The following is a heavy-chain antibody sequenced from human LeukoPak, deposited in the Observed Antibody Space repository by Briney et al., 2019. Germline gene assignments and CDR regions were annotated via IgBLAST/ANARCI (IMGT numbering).Heavy chain of an antibody. CDR3: AREGNIVVVSPTNWLDP. CDR2: IIPILGIA. D-gene: IGHD2-21*01. CDR1: GGTFSSYT. J-gene: IGHJ5*02. Sequence: GASVKVSCKASGGTFSSYTISWVRQAPGQGLEWMGRIIPILGIANYAQKFQGRVTITADKSTSTAYMELSSLRSEDTAVYYCAREGNIVVVSPTNWLDPWGQGTLVTVSS. V-gene: IGHV1-69*04.